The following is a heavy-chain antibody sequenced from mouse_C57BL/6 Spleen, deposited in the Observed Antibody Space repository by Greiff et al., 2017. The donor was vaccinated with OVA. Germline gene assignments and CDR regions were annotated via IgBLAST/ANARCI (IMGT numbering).Heavy chain of an antibody. CDR2: ISSGGSYT. V-gene: IGHV5-6*02. CDR1: GFTFSSYG. D-gene: IGHD1-1*02. CDR3: ARRGRGSYDYAMDY. Sequence: EVMLVESGGDLVKPGGSLKLSCAASGFTFSSYGMSWVRQTPDKRLEWVATISSGGSYTYYPDSVKGRFTISRDNAKNTLYLQMSSLKSEDTAMYYCARRGRGSYDYAMDYWGQGTSVTVSS. J-gene: IGHJ4*01.